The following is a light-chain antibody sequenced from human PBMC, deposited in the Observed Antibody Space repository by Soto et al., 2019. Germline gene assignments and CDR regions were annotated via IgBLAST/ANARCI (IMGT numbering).Light chain of an antibody. CDR2: EGS. CDR3: QSQDSSLSGSV. J-gene: IGLJ2*01. V-gene: IGLV2-14*02. CDR1: SSDVGSYNL. Sequence: QSALTQPASVSGSPGQSITISCTGTSSDVGSYNLVSWYQQHPGKAPKLMIYEGSKRPSGVSNRFSGSKSGTSASLAITGLQAEDEADYYCQSQDSSLSGSVFGGGTKLTVL.